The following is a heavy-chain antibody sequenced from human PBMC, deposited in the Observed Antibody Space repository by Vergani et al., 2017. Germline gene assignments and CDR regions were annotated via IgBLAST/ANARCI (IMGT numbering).Heavy chain of an antibody. Sequence: QVQLQESGPGLVKPSETLSLTCTVSGGSISSYYWSWIRQPPGKGLEWIGYIYYSGSTNYNPSLKSRVTISVDTSKNQFSLKLSSVTAADTAVYYCATSYCGGDCYDDYWGQGTLVTVSS. CDR1: GGSISSYY. V-gene: IGHV4-59*12. CDR3: ATSYCGGDCYDDY. D-gene: IGHD2-21*01. CDR2: IYYSGST. J-gene: IGHJ4*02.